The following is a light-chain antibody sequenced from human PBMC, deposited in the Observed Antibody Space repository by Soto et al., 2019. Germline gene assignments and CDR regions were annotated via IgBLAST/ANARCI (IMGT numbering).Light chain of an antibody. Sequence: EIVMTQSPVTLSVSPGERATLSCRASQSVNTNLAWYQQKPGQTPRLLIYGASTRAIGIPARFSGSGSGTEFTLTISSLQSADFAVYYCQQYANWPPPYTFGQGTKLEIK. V-gene: IGKV3-15*01. CDR2: GAS. J-gene: IGKJ2*01. CDR1: QSVNTN. CDR3: QQYANWPPPYT.